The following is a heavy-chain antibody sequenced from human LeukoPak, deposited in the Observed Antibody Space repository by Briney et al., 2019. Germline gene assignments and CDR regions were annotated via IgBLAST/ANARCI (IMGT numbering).Heavy chain of an antibody. D-gene: IGHD2-15*01. CDR3: SKKAGSRTDQYPLDY. V-gene: IGHV3-23*01. Sequence: PGGSLRLSCAAYGITFSSYAMSWVRQAPGKGLEWVSVISGSGGTTYYADSVKGRFTISRDNSKNTLYLQMSSLRAEGTAVYYCSKKAGSRTDQYPLDYWGQGTLVTVSS. CDR1: GITFSSYA. CDR2: ISGSGGTT. J-gene: IGHJ4*02.